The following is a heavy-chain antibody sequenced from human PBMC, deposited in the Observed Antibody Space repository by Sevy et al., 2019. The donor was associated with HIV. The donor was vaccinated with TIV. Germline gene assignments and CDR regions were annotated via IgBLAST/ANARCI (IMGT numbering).Heavy chain of an antibody. Sequence: GGSLRLSCAASEITFSTAIIHWVRQAPGKGLEWVAAISYDESKYYADSVKGRLTICRASSKNTVYLEMSSLRTEDTAVYYCAKEGGTSGRCGYFNYWGQGTLVTVSS. CDR1: EITFSTAI. CDR3: AKEGGTSGRCGYFNY. D-gene: IGHD6-19*01. V-gene: IGHV3-30*04. CDR2: ISYDESK. J-gene: IGHJ4*02.